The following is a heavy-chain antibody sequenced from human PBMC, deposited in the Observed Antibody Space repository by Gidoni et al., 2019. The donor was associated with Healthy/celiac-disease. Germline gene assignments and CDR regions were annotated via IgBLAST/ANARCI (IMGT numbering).Heavy chain of an antibody. Sequence: EVQLLESGGGLVQPGGSLRLSWSASGFTFSSSALSWVRQAPGKGLEWVSAISGSGGSTYYADSVKGRFTISRDNSKNTLYLQMNSLRAEDTAVYYCAKDQYPSYSSSWYSNTDYWGQGTLVTVSS. CDR3: AKDQYPSYSSSWYSNTDY. CDR2: ISGSGGST. V-gene: IGHV3-23*01. J-gene: IGHJ4*02. CDR1: GFTFSSSA. D-gene: IGHD6-13*01.